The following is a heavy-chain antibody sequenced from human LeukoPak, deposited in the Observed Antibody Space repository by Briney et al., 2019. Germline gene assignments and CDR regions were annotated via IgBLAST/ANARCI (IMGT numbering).Heavy chain of an antibody. CDR3: AKDLSMIRFGVDYYYYGMDV. J-gene: IGHJ6*02. D-gene: IGHD3-16*01. CDR1: GFTFSSFG. Sequence: GGSQSLSCAASGFTFSSFGMNWVRQAPGKGLEWVAVISYDGNNKYYADSVRGRFTISRDNSRNTVFLQMNSLSTEDTAVYHCAKDLSMIRFGVDYYYYGMDVWGQGTTVTVSS. V-gene: IGHV3-30*18. CDR2: ISYDGNNK.